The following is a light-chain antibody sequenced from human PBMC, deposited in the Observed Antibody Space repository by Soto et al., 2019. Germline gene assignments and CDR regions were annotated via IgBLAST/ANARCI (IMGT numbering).Light chain of an antibody. Sequence: EIVLTQSPGTLSLSPGERATLSCRASQSVSSSYLAWYQQKPGQAPRPPIYGASSRATGIPDRFSGSGSGTDFTLTISSLEPEDFAVYYCQHRSNWPPGITFGQGTRLEIK. J-gene: IGKJ5*01. CDR2: GAS. V-gene: IGKV3D-20*02. CDR1: QSVSSSY. CDR3: QHRSNWPPGIT.